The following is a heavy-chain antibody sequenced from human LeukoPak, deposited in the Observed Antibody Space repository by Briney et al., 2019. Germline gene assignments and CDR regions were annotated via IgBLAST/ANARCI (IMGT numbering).Heavy chain of an antibody. Sequence: GGSLRLSCAASGFTFSSYGMHWVRQAPGKGLEWVAVISYNGNNKYYADSVKGRFTISRDNSKNTLYLEMNSQRAEDTAVYYCAKLRGEWGAKAPYFDDWGQGTLVTVS. CDR3: AKLRGEWGAKAPYFDD. V-gene: IGHV3-30*18. J-gene: IGHJ4*02. D-gene: IGHD1-26*01. CDR1: GFTFSSYG. CDR2: ISYNGNNK.